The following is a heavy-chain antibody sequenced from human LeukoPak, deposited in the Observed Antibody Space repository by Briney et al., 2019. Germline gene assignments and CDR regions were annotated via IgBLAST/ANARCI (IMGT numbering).Heavy chain of an antibody. Sequence: ALVKASCKASGYTFTSYDINWVRQATGQGLEWMGWMNPNSGNTGYAQKFQGRVTMTRNTSISTAYMELSSLRSEDTAVYYCARMSRYYDFWSGYQYYYYGMDVWGQGTTVTVSS. CDR1: GYTFTSYD. J-gene: IGHJ6*02. CDR3: ARMSRYYDFWSGYQYYYYGMDV. V-gene: IGHV1-8*01. D-gene: IGHD3-3*01. CDR2: MNPNSGNT.